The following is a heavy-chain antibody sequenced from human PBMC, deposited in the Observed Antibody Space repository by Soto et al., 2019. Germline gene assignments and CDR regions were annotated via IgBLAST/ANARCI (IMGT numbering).Heavy chain of an antibody. CDR1: GGIFSDYA. V-gene: IGHV1-69*01. CDR2: IIPIFGTT. Sequence: QVQLVQSGAEVRRPGSSVKVSCKTSGGIFSDYALSWVRQAPGQGLEWMGRIIPIFGTTIYAQKFHGRVTITADVPTSTVFRELSSLRSEYTSVYYCARQMNRVVIFDYWGQGTLVTVSS. D-gene: IGHD3-10*01. J-gene: IGHJ4*02. CDR3: ARQMNRVVIFDY.